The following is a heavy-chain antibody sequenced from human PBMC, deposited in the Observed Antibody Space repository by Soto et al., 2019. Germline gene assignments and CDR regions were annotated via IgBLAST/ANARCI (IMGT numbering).Heavy chain of an antibody. J-gene: IGHJ4*02. CDR3: ATLESSSWYHY. Sequence: QVQLQESGPGLVKPSETLSLTCTVSGGSISSYYWSWIRQPPGKGLEWIGYIYYSGSTNYNPSLKSRVTISVDTSKNQFSLKLSSVTAADTAVYYCATLESSSWYHYWGQGTLVTVSS. CDR2: IYYSGST. V-gene: IGHV4-59*08. D-gene: IGHD6-13*01. CDR1: GGSISSYY.